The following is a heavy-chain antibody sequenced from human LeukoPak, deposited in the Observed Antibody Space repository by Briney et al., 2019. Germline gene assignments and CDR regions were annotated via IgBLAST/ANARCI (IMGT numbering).Heavy chain of an antibody. CDR1: GGTFSSYA. V-gene: IGHV1-69*06. Sequence: GASVKVSCKASGGTFSSYAISWVRQAPGQGLEWMGGIIPIFGTANYAQKFQGRVTITADKSTSTAYMELSSLRSEDTAVYYCASRYNWNSGGAFDIWGQGTMVTVSS. CDR3: ASRYNWNSGGAFDI. CDR2: IIPIFGTA. D-gene: IGHD1-7*01. J-gene: IGHJ3*02.